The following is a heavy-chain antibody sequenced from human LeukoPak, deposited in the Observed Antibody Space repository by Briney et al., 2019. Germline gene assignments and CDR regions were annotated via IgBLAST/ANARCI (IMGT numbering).Heavy chain of an antibody. V-gene: IGHV5-51*01. CDR2: IYPGDSDT. CDR1: GYSFTTYW. D-gene: IGHD2-15*01. J-gene: IGHJ4*02. CDR3: ARRPRCSGGSCDPFDY. Sequence: GESLKISCKASGYSFTTYWIGWVRQMPGKGLEWMGIIYPGDSDTRYSPSFQGQVTISADKSISTAYLQWSSLKASDTAVYYCARRPRCSGGSCDPFDYWGQGTLVTVSS.